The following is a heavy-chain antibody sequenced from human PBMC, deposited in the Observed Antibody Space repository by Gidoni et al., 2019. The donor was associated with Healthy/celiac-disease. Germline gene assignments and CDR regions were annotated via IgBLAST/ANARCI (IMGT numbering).Heavy chain of an antibody. V-gene: IGHV4-34*01. CDR2: ISHRGST. D-gene: IGHD3-16*01. CDR1: GGSFSGYY. J-gene: IGHJ4*02. Sequence: QVQLQQWGAGLLKPSETLSLTCAVYGGSFSGYYWSWIRQPPGKGREWIGEISHRGSTNYTPSLKSRVTISVDTSKNQFSLKLSSVTAADTAVYYCARAYYDYVWGSYPHNFDYWGQGTLVTVSS. CDR3: ARAYYDYVWGSYPHNFDY.